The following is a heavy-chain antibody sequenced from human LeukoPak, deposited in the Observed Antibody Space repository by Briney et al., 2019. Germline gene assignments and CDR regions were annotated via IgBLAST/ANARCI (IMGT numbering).Heavy chain of an antibody. V-gene: IGHV3-11*01. CDR3: AKAYRDAFDI. CDR2: ITSSGSAM. Sequence: GGSLRLSCAASGFTVSSNFMSWVRQAPGKGLEWISYITSSGSAMYYADSVKGRFTISRDNGKNSLYLQMNSLRDEDTALYYCAKAYRDAFDIWGQGTMVTVSS. CDR1: GFTVSSNF. J-gene: IGHJ3*02. D-gene: IGHD3-16*02.